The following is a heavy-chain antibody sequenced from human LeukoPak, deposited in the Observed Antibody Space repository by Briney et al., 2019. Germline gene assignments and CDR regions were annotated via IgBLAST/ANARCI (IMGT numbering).Heavy chain of an antibody. CDR2: IRSKAYGGTT. D-gene: IGHD6-13*01. J-gene: IGHJ4*02. CDR1: GFTFGDYA. Sequence: GGSLRLSCTASGFTFGDYAMSWVRQAPGKGLEWVGFIRSKAYGGTTEYAASVKGRFTISRDDSKSIAYLQMNSLKTEDTAVYYCTRPSSSWTQIFDYRGQGTLVTVSS. V-gene: IGHV3-49*04. CDR3: TRPSSSWTQIFDY.